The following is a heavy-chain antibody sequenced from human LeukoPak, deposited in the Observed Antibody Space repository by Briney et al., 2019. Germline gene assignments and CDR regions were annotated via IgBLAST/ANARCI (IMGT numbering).Heavy chain of an antibody. CDR2: IKQDGSDK. J-gene: IGHJ4*02. CDR1: GFTFSSYS. D-gene: IGHD6-19*01. Sequence: GGSLRLSCAASGFTFSSYSMNWVRQAPGKGLEWVANIKQDGSDKYYVDSVEGRFTTSRDNAKNSLYLQMNSLRAEDTAVYYCARLVPYSRGWYYFDYWGQGTLVTVSS. V-gene: IGHV3-7*01. CDR3: ARLVPYSRGWYYFDY.